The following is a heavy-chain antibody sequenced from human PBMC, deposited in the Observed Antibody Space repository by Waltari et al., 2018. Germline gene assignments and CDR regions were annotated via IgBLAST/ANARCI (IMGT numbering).Heavy chain of an antibody. CDR1: GYSFTSYW. CDR2: IDPGDSDT. D-gene: IGHD6-6*01. Sequence: EVQLVQSGAEVKKPGESLKISCKGSGYSFTSYWIGWVRQMPGKGLEWMGIIDPGDSDTRYSPSFQGQVTISSDKAISTAYLQWSSLKASDTAMYYCASGGSSPSYYYGMDVWGQGTTVTVSS. J-gene: IGHJ6*02. V-gene: IGHV5-51*03. CDR3: ASGGSSPSYYYGMDV.